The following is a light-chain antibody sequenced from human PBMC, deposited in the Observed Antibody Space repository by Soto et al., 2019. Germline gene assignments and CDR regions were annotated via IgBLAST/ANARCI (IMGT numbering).Light chain of an antibody. Sequence: QSALTQPASVSGSPGQSITISCTGTSSDVGGYNYVSWYQHHPGKAPKLMTYDVSNRPSGVSNRFSGSKSGNTASLTISGLQPEDEADYYCSSYTTCNTRQIVLGTGSIVTVL. CDR3: SSYTTCNTRQIV. CDR1: SSDVGGYNY. J-gene: IGLJ1*01. V-gene: IGLV2-14*03. CDR2: DVS.